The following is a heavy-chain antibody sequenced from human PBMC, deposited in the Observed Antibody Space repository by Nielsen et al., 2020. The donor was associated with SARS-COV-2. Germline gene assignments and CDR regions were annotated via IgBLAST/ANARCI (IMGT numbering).Heavy chain of an antibody. J-gene: IGHJ3*02. CDR3: ARERDSSGYNDALDI. V-gene: IGHV4-30-4*07. Sequence: SETLSLTCAVSGGSISNGDYSWTWIRQPQGKGLEWIGYIHSSGSTYYNPSLSSRVTMSVDTSKNQFSLKLTSVTAADTAVYYCARERDSSGYNDALDIWGQGTMVIVSS. CDR2: IHSSGST. D-gene: IGHD3-22*01. CDR1: GGSISNGDYS.